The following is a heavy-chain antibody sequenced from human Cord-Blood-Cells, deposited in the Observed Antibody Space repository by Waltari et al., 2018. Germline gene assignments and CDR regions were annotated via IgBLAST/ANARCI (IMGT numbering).Heavy chain of an antibody. CDR2: ISGSGGST. V-gene: IGHV3-23*01. Sequence: EVQLLESGGGLVQPGGSLRLSCAASGFTFSSYAMSWVRQAPGKGLEWVSVISGSGGSTYYADSVKGRFTISRDNSKNTLYLQMNSLRAEDTAVYYCAKDFYSYYDFWSGYYTGFQYYMDVWGKGTTVTVSS. CDR3: AKDFYSYYDFWSGYYTGFQYYMDV. D-gene: IGHD3-3*01. CDR1: GFTFSSYA. J-gene: IGHJ6*03.